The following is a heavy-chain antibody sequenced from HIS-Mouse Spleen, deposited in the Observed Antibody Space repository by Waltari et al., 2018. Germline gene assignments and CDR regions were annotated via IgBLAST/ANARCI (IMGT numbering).Heavy chain of an antibody. D-gene: IGHD2-21*02. V-gene: IGHV4-39*01. Sequence: QLQLQESGPGLVKPSETLSLTCTVSGGSISSSSDYRGGNRQPPGKGLEWIGSIYYSGRTYYNPSLKSRVTISVDTSKNQFSLKLSSVTAADTAVYYCARKRTASGWFDPWGQGTLVTVSS. CDR3: ARKRTASGWFDP. J-gene: IGHJ5*02. CDR2: IYYSGRT. CDR1: GGSISSSSDY.